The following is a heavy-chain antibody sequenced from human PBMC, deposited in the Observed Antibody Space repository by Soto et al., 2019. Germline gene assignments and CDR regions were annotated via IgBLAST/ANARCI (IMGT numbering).Heavy chain of an antibody. D-gene: IGHD2-2*01. CDR3: ARLGVGYCSSTRCYDEWELFDP. Sequence: EVQLVESGGGLVKPGGSLRLSCAASGFTFSSYSMNWVRQAPGKGLEWVSSISSSSSYIYYADSVKGRFTISRDNAKNSLYLQMNSLRAEDTAVYYCARLGVGYCSSTRCYDEWELFDPWGQGTLVTVSS. J-gene: IGHJ5*02. V-gene: IGHV3-21*01. CDR2: ISSSSSYI. CDR1: GFTFSSYS.